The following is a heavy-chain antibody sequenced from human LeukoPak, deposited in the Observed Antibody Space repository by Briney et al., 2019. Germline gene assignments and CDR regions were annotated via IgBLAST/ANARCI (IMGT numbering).Heavy chain of an antibody. CDR1: GGSISSYY. Sequence: SETLSLTCTVSGGSISSYYWSWIRQPPGKGLEWIGYIYYSGSTNYNPSLKSRVTISVDTSKNQFSLKLSSVTAADTAVYYCAGRYSYEFDYWGQGTLVTVSS. CDR2: IYYSGST. D-gene: IGHD5-18*01. V-gene: IGHV4-59*08. J-gene: IGHJ4*02. CDR3: AGRYSYEFDY.